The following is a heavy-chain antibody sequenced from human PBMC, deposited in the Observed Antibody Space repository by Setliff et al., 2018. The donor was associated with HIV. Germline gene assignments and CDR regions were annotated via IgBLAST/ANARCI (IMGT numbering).Heavy chain of an antibody. Sequence: LSETLSLTCAVYGGSFSGYYWSWIRQPPGKGLEWIGEINHSGSTNYNPSLKSRVTISVDTSKNQFSLKLSSVTAADTAVYYCARDSGQSFPTAFDIWGQGTMVT. CDR1: GGSFSGYY. CDR2: INHSGST. J-gene: IGHJ3*02. CDR3: ARDSGQSFPTAFDI. V-gene: IGHV4-34*01. D-gene: IGHD1-26*01.